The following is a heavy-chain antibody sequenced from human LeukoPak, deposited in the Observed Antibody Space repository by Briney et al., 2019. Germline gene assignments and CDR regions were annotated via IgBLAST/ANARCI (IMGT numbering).Heavy chain of an antibody. V-gene: IGHV3-7*01. J-gene: IGHJ4*02. CDR2: IKQDGSEK. Sequence: PGGSLRLSCAASGFTFSNAWMSWVRQAPGKGLEWVANIKQDGSEKYYVDSVKGRFTISRDNAKNSLYLQMNSLRAEDTAVYYCALIDYWGQGTLVTVSS. CDR1: GFTFSNAW. CDR3: ALIDY.